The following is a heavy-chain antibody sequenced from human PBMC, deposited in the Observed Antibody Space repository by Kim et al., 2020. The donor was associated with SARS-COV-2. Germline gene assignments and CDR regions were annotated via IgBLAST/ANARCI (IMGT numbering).Heavy chain of an antibody. CDR2: IWYDGSNK. V-gene: IGHV3-33*01. CDR1: GFTFSSYG. D-gene: IGHD3-3*01. J-gene: IGHJ6*02. CDR3: ASCDFWSGYDYYYGMDV. Sequence: GGSLRLSCAASGFTFSSYGMHWVRQAPGKGLEWVAVIWYDGSNKYYADSVKGRFTISRDNSKNTLYLQMNSLRAEDTAVYYCASCDFWSGYDYYYGMDVWGQGTTVTVSS.